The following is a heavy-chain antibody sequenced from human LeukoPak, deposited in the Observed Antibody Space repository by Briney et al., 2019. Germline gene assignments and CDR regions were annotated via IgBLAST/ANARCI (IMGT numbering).Heavy chain of an antibody. CDR1: GFTFSSYS. CDR2: ISSSSYI. CDR3: ARGETYYYGSGSYLTGYYYYYGMDV. J-gene: IGHJ6*02. V-gene: IGHV3-21*01. Sequence: GGSLRLSCAASGFTFSSYSMNWVRQAPGKGLEWVSSISSSSYIYYADSVKGRFTISRDNAKNSLYLQMNSLRAEDTAVYYCARGETYYYGSGSYLTGYYYYYGMDVWGQGTTVTVSS. D-gene: IGHD3-10*01.